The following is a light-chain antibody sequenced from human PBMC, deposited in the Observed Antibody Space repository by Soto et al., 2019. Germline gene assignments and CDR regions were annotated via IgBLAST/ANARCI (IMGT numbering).Light chain of an antibody. CDR3: LLSYSGAWV. J-gene: IGLJ3*02. CDR2: DTD. V-gene: IGLV7-46*01. CDR1: TGSVTSGHY. Sequence: QAVVTQEPSLTVSPGGTVTLTCGSSTGSVTSGHYPYWFQQKPGQAPRTLNFDTDSKHSWTPARFSGSLLGGKAALTLSGAQPEDEADYYCLLSYSGAWVFGGGTKLTVL.